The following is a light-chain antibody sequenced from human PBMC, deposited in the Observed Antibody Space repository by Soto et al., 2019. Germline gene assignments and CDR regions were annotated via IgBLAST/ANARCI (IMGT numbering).Light chain of an antibody. CDR2: KAS. CDR3: QQYNTYWT. Sequence: DIQMTQSPSTLSASVGDRVTISCRASQSIGSWLAWYQQKPGKAPKLLIYKASSLESGVPLRFSGSGSGTEFTLTISRLQPDDFATYYCQQYNTYWTFGQGTKVEIK. V-gene: IGKV1-5*03. CDR1: QSIGSW. J-gene: IGKJ1*01.